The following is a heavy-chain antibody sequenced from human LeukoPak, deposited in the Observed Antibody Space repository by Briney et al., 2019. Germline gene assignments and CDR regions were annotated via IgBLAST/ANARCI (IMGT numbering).Heavy chain of an antibody. CDR3: AKDGYDFWSAYQIDL. J-gene: IGHJ1*01. CDR1: GFTFNNYA. CDR2: I. D-gene: IGHD3-3*01. Sequence: PGGSLRLSCAASGFTFNNYAMTWVRQAPGKGLEWVSAITGRFTISRDNSKNTLYLQMTSLRTDDTAVYYCAKDGYDFWSAYQIDLWRQSTPVTVSS. V-gene: IGHV3-23*01.